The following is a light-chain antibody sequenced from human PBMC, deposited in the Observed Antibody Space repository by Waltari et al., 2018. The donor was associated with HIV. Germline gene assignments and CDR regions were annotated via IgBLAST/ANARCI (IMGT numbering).Light chain of an antibody. CDR1: YSHLGSYTY. CDR3: SSYISGSTLV. J-gene: IGLJ3*02. CDR2: DAN. Sequence: QTVLTQPASVSGSLGQSITISCIRAYSHLGSYTYVPWYQHHPDKAPKLIIYDANSRPSGISFRFSGFQSGNTASLTISGLQTEDEADYYCSSYISGSTLVFGGGTKVTVL. V-gene: IGLV2-14*01.